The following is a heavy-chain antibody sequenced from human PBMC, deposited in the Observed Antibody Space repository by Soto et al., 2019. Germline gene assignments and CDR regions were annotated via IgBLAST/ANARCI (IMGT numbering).Heavy chain of an antibody. J-gene: IGHJ4*02. CDR1: GGSISSSNW. CDR3: EGPLSGTGGSCGAAIGY. D-gene: IGHD2-15*01. V-gene: IGHV4-4*02. Sequence: QVQLQESGPGLVKPSGTLSLTCAVSGGSISSSNWCSCVRQPPGKGLEWIGEIYHSGSTNYNPSLKSRVTISVDKSKTQFSLKLSSVAAADTAVYYCEGPLSGTGGSCGAAIGYWGQGTMVTVS. CDR2: IYHSGST.